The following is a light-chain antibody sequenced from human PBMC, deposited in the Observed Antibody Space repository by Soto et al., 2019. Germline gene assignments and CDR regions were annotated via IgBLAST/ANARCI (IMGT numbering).Light chain of an antibody. J-gene: IGLJ1*01. CDR1: SSDVGGYNF. CDR2: EVT. V-gene: IGLV2-11*01. CDR3: SSYAGSNYPYV. Sequence: SALTQPRSVSGSPGQSVTISCPGTSSDVGGYNFVSWYQQHPGKAPKLLIYEVTKRPLGVPDRFSGSKSGNAASLTVSGLQAEDEADYYCSSYAGSNYPYVFGTGTKSPS.